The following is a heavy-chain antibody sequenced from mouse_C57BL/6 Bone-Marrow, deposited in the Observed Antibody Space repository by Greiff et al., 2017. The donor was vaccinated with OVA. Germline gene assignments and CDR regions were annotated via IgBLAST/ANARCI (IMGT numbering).Heavy chain of an antibody. CDR3: ASYGSSYMDY. CDR1: CSTFPSYG. V-gene: IGHV1-81*01. CDR2: IYPRSGNT. D-gene: IGHD1-1*01. Sequence: VQLQESGAELSRPLASVQLSCTASCSTFPSYGISWVKQRTGQGLEWIGEIYPRSGNTYYNEKFKGKATLTADKSSSTASMTLSSLTSVDSAVYFCASYGSSYMDYWGQGTTLTGSS. J-gene: IGHJ2*01.